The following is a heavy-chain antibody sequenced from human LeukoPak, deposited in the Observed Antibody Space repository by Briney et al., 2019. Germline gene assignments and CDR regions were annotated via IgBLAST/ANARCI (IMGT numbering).Heavy chain of an antibody. CDR1: GFTFSNHA. CDR2: ISSNGGTT. Sequence: GESLKISCSASGFTFSNHAMHWVRQAPGKGLEFVAAISSNGGTTYHADSVEGRFAISRDNSKNTLFLQMTFLRIEDTAVYYCVRDPAAYYYDSTFDYWGQGTLVTVSA. J-gene: IGHJ4*02. CDR3: VRDPAAYYYDSTFDY. D-gene: IGHD3-22*01. V-gene: IGHV3-64D*09.